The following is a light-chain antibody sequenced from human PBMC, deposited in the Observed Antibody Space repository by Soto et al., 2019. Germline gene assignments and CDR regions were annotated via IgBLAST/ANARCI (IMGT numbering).Light chain of an antibody. V-gene: IGLV2-14*01. CDR3: ASYTSSSSYV. CDR2: EAS. Sequence: ALTQPASVSGSPGQSITISCTGTSNDVGGYNYVSWYQHHPGKAPKLMIYEASNRPSGVSNRFSGSKSGNTASLTISGLQAGDEADYYCASYTSSSSYVFGTGTKGTVL. CDR1: SNDVGGYNY. J-gene: IGLJ1*01.